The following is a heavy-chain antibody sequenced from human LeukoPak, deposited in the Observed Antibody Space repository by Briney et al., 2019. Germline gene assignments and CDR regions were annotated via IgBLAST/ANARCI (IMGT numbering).Heavy chain of an antibody. J-gene: IGHJ2*01. CDR2: ISSSSSYI. Sequence: GGSLRLSCATSGFTFSSYSMNWVRQAPGKGLEWVSSISSSSSYIYYADSVKGRFTISRDNAKNSLYLQMNSLRAEDTAVYYCARDLGGSSSVWYFDLWGRGTLVTVSS. V-gene: IGHV3-21*01. CDR1: GFTFSSYS. CDR3: ARDLGGSSSVWYFDL. D-gene: IGHD6-6*01.